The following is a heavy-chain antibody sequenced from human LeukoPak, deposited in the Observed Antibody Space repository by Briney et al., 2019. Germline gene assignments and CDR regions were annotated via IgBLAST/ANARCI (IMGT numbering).Heavy chain of an antibody. V-gene: IGHV3-74*01. CDR1: GFTFSSYW. J-gene: IGHJ4*02. CDR2: INSDGSRT. CDR3: ARAQGGWYSFDY. Sequence: GGSLRLSCAASGFTFSSYWMHWVRQAPGKGLVWVSRINSDGSRTSYADSVKGRFTISRDNAKNSLYLQMNSLRAEDTAVYYCARAQGGWYSFDYWGQGTLVTVSS. D-gene: IGHD6-19*01.